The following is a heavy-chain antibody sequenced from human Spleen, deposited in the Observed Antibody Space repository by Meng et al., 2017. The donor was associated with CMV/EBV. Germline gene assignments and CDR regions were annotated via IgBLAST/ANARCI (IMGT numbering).Heavy chain of an antibody. CDR2: IRSKANSYAT. J-gene: IGHJ4*02. CDR1: GFTFSGSA. V-gene: IGHV3-73*01. CDR3: TRPGWDSSGARFDY. Sequence: LSLTCAASGFTFSGSAMHWVRQASGKGLEWVGRIRSKANSYATAYAASVKGRFTISRDDSKNTAYLQMNSLKTEDTAVYYCTRPGWDSSGARFDYWGQGTLVTVSS. D-gene: IGHD3-22*01.